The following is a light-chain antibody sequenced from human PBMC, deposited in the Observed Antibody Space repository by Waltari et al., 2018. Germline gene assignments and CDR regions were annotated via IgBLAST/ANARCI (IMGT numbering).Light chain of an antibody. J-gene: IGKJ1*01. V-gene: IGKV3-15*01. CDR1: QSIGSN. Sequence: DIVMTQSPATLSVSPGNRATLSCRASQSIGSNLAWSQQNPGQPPRLLLYGASTRATGVPARFSVSGSWTGFTLTISSLQSEDFAVYYCQQYDGWPPAWTFGQGTTVEIK. CDR3: QQYDGWPPAWT. CDR2: GAS.